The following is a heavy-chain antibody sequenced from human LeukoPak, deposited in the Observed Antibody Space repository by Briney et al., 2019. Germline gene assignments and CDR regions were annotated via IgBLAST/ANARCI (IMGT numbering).Heavy chain of an antibody. CDR2: ITSNSNGATA. J-gene: IGHJ4*02. D-gene: IGHD6-19*01. CDR3: SFATSGRKATLDY. Sequence: PGGSLRLSCTASGITFRNSAINWVRQAPGKGLEWVGFITSNSNGATAEYATSVKGRFSISRDDSTSIAYLQMNSLKSEDTGVYYCSFATSGRKATLDYWGRGSPVTVSS. CDR1: GITFRNSA. V-gene: IGHV3-49*04.